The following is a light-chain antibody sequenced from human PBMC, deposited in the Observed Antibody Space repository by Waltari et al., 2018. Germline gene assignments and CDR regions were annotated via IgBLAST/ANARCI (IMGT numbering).Light chain of an antibody. Sequence: QSGLTQPASVSGSPGQSTTISCTGTSSDGGNYNLVSCYPPYPGKAPKIMVYEVTQRTSVVSDRFSGSKSGNTASLTIYGLQSEDEADYYCCSYAGLGIYVFGTGTKVTVL. V-gene: IGLV2-23*02. CDR1: SSDGGNYNL. CDR3: CSYAGLGIYV. CDR2: EVT. J-gene: IGLJ1*01.